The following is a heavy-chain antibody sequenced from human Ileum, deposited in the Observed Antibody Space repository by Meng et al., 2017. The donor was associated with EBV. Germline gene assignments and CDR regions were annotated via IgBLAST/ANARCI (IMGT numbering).Heavy chain of an antibody. D-gene: IGHD1-7*01. Sequence: EVQLLESGGDLVQPGGSLRLSCAASGFTFSTSVMYWVRQALGKGLEWVSASRGSDGVTTYADSVEGRFSISRDNSMNTLYLQMSSLRVEDTAVYYCAKLAVRGNYHGADYWGQGTLVTVSS. CDR3: AKLAVRGNYHGADY. J-gene: IGHJ4*02. CDR1: GFTFSTSV. V-gene: IGHV3-23*01. CDR2: SRGSDGVT.